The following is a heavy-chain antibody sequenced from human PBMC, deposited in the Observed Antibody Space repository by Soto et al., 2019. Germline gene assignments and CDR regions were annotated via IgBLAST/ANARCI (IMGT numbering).Heavy chain of an antibody. D-gene: IGHD4-17*01. J-gene: IGHJ4*02. CDR2: IYHSGST. CDR3: ARASTTVTTLDY. V-gene: IGHV4-30-2*01. CDR1: GGSISSGDYY. Sequence: PSETLSLTCTVSGGSISSGDYYWSWIRQPPGKGLEWIGYIYHSGSTYYNPSLKSRVTISVDGSKNQFSLKLSSVTAADTAVYYCARASTTVTTLDYWGQGTLVTVSS.